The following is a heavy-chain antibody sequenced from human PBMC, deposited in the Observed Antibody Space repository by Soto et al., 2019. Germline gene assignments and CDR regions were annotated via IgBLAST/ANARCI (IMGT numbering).Heavy chain of an antibody. J-gene: IGHJ4*02. D-gene: IGHD3-16*01. CDR1: GFSFSDHA. CDR3: VKGFGRRDKIDPESNLAFF. V-gene: IGHV3-64D*08. Sequence: GGSLRLSCSTSGFSFSDHAMHWVHQTPGKGLQYVATVRSNGKSTYYADSVKGRFTISRDNSNSTLHLQVTNLRLEDTAVYYCVKGFGRRDKIDPESNLAFFWGQGTLVTVSS. CDR2: VRSNGKST.